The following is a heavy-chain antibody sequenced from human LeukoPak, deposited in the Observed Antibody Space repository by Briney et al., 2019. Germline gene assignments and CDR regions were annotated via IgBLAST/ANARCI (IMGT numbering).Heavy chain of an antibody. CDR2: ISGSGGST. J-gene: IGHJ6*04. V-gene: IGHV3-23*01. CDR3: AKVGRTKGPNYYYGMDV. CDR1: GFTFSSYA. D-gene: IGHD2-15*01. Sequence: GGSLRLSCAASGFTFSSYAVSWVRQAPGKGLEWVSAISGSGGSTYYADSVKGRFTISRDNSKNTLYLQMNSLRAEDTAVYYCAKVGRTKGPNYYYGMDVWGKGTTVTVSS.